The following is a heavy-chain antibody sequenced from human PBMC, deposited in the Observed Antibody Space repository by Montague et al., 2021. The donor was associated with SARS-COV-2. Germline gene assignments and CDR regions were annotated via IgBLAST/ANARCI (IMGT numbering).Heavy chain of an antibody. J-gene: IGHJ4*02. CDR2: ISYDGSNK. CDR1: GFTFSSCG. CDR3: AKDFGFGEPQSDY. V-gene: IGHV3-30*18. D-gene: IGHD3-10*01. Sequence: SLSLSLSASGFTFSSCGMHWVRQAPGKGLEWVAVISYDGSNKYYADSVKGRFTISRDNSKNTLYLQMNSLRAEDTAVYYCAKDFGFGEPQSDYWGQGTLITVSS.